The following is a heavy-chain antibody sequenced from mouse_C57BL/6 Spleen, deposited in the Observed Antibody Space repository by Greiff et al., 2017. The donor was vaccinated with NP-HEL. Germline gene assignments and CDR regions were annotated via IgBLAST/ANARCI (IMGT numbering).Heavy chain of an antibody. Sequence: QVQLQQSGPGLVQPSQSLSITCTVSGFSLTSYGVHWVRQSPGQGLEWLGVIWSGGSTAYNAAFISRMSISKDNSKSQVFFKMNSRQAEDTAIYYCSRNWVLRSLNYAMDYWGQGTSVTVSS. CDR2: IWSGGST. D-gene: IGHD1-1*01. CDR1: GFSLTSYG. CDR3: SRNWVLRSLNYAMDY. V-gene: IGHV2-2*01. J-gene: IGHJ4*01.